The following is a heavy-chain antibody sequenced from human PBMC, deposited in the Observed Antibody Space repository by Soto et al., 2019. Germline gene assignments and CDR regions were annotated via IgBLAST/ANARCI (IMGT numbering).Heavy chain of an antibody. D-gene: IGHD3-22*01. CDR1: GFTFNSYA. CDR2: ISYGGGDK. J-gene: IGHJ6*02. V-gene: IGHV3-30-3*01. Sequence: SLSPSCAASGFTFNSYAMHFFRHSPFKWLEWVAVISYGGGDKYYADSVKGRFTISRDNSKNTLYLQMNSLRADDTAVYYCARDRLFDSNTYYYNYGMDVWGQGTTVTVSS. CDR3: ARDRLFDSNTYYYNYGMDV.